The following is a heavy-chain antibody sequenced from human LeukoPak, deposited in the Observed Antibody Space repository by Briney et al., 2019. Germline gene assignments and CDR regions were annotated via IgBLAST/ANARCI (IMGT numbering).Heavy chain of an antibody. CDR3: ARDIAARRYWLDY. Sequence: GGSLRLSCAASGFTVSSNYMSWVRQAPGKGLEWVSVIYSGGSTYYADSVKGRFTISRDNSKNSLYLQMNSLRAEDTAVYYCARDIAARRYWLDYWGQGTLVTVSS. CDR2: IYSGGST. D-gene: IGHD6-6*01. J-gene: IGHJ4*02. V-gene: IGHV3-66*01. CDR1: GFTVSSNY.